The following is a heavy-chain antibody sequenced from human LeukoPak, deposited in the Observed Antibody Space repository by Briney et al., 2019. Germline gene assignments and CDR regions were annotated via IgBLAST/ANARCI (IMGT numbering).Heavy chain of an antibody. CDR1: GGSISSGSYY. CDR2: IYTSGST. J-gene: IGHJ2*01. V-gene: IGHV4-61*02. Sequence: SETLSLTCTVSGGSISSGSYYWSWIRQPAGKGLEWGGRIYTSGSTNYNPSLKSRVTISVDTSKNQFSLKLSSVTAADTAAYYCARAVAPGYHLLYPRVGWYFDLWGRGTLVTVSS. CDR3: ARAVAPGYHLLYPRVGWYFDL. D-gene: IGHD2-2*02.